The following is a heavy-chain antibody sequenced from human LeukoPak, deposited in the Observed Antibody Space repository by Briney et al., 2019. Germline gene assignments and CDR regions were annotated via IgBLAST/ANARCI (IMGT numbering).Heavy chain of an antibody. V-gene: IGHV3-23*01. D-gene: IGHD2-15*01. CDR1: GFTFSSYA. CDR3: AKEYCSGGSCYSTWFDP. Sequence: GGALRLSGAASGFTFSSYAMSWVRHAPGKGLEWVSAISGSGGSTYYADSVKGRFTISRDNSKNTLYLQMNSLRAEDTAVYYCAKEYCSGGSCYSTWFDPWGQGTLVTVSS. J-gene: IGHJ5*02. CDR2: ISGSGGST.